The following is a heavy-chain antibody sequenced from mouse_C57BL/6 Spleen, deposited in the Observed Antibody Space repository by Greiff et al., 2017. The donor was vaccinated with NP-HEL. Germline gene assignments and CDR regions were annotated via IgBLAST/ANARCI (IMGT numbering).Heavy chain of an antibody. D-gene: IGHD2-3*01. CDR2: IYPGSGST. Sequence: QVQLQQPGAELVKPGASVKMSCKASGYTFTSYWITWVKQRPGQGLEWIGDIYPGSGSTNYNEKFKSKATLTVDTSSSTAYMQLSSLTSEDSAVYYCAGIYDGYYRAMDYWGQGTSVTVSS. CDR1: GYTFTSYW. CDR3: AGIYDGYYRAMDY. J-gene: IGHJ4*01. V-gene: IGHV1-55*01.